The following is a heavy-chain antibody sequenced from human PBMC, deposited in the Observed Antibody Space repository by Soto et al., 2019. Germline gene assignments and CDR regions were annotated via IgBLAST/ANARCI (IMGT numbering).Heavy chain of an antibody. V-gene: IGHV3-33*01. CDR1: GETVYSYV. D-gene: IGHD3-9*01. J-gene: IGHJ4*02. CDR2: IWYDGSNK. Sequence: GGSIGLSIASSGETVYSYVMHGFRQNPGTGLEWVAVIWYDGSNKYYADSVKGRFTISRDNSKNTLYLQMNSLRAEDTAVYYCARDRGDILTGPFDYWGQGNLVTASS. CDR3: ARDRGDILTGPFDY.